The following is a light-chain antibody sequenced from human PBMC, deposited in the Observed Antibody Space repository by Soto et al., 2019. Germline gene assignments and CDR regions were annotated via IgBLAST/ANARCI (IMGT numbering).Light chain of an antibody. J-gene: IGKJ4*01. CDR2: DAS. V-gene: IGKV3-15*01. CDR3: QQYNNWPPLT. CDR1: QSVSSN. Sequence: EIVMTQSPATPSVSPGERATLSCRASQSVSSNLAWYQQKPGQAPRLLIYDASSRANGIPARFSGSGSGTEFTLTISSLQSEDFAVYYCQQYNNWPPLTFGGGTKVEIK.